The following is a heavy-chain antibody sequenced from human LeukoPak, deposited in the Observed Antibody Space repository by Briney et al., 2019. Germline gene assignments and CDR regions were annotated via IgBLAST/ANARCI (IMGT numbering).Heavy chain of an antibody. J-gene: IGHJ4*02. Sequence: PSETLSLTCTVSGGSISSYYWSWIRQPPGKGLEWIGYIYYSGSTNYNPSLKSRVTISVDTSKNQFSLKLSSVTAADTAVYYCARHLYGVSTHYFDYWGQGTLVTVSS. CDR2: IYYSGST. V-gene: IGHV4-59*08. CDR3: ARHLYGVSTHYFDY. CDR1: GGSISSYY. D-gene: IGHD2-8*01.